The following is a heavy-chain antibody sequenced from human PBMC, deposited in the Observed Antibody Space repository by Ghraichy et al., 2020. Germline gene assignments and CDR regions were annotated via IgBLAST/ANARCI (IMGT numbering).Heavy chain of an antibody. Sequence: LSLTCAASGFTFSSYSMNRVRQAPGKGLEWVSYISSSSSTIYYADSVKGRFTISRDNAKNSLYLQMNSLRDEDTAVYYCARDDSYGRAYYYGMDVWGQGTTVTVSS. D-gene: IGHD5-18*01. J-gene: IGHJ6*02. CDR1: GFTFSSYS. CDR3: ARDDSYGRAYYYGMDV. CDR2: ISSSSSTI. V-gene: IGHV3-48*02.